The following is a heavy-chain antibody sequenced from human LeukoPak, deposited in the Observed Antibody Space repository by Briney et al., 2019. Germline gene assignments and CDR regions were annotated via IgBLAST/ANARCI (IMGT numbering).Heavy chain of an antibody. CDR3: AKDPGGSYWGALRYFDY. CDR1: GFTFSSYA. Sequence: PGGSLRLSCAASGFTFSSYAMSWVRQAPGKGLEWVSAISGSGGSTYYADSVKGRFTISRDNSKNTLYLQMNSLRAEDTAVYYCAKDPGGSYWGALRYFDYWGQGTLVTVSS. D-gene: IGHD1-26*01. J-gene: IGHJ4*02. CDR2: ISGSGGST. V-gene: IGHV3-23*01.